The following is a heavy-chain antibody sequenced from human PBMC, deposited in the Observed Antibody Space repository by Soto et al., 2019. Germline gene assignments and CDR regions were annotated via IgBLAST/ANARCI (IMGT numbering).Heavy chain of an antibody. CDR1: GGSFTDYD. CDR2: VSQSGRI. D-gene: IGHD3-10*01. J-gene: IGHJ3*01. Sequence: QVQLQQWGAGLLKPAETLSLDCGVLGGSFTDYDWTWVRQSPGRGFEWIGEVSQSGRITYNPSLKSRFTISRDTAQNQFALRLTSVPSADTALYYGAGNSSAFVAFEVWGHGTEVPVSS. V-gene: IGHV4-34*01. CDR3: AGNSSAFVAFEV.